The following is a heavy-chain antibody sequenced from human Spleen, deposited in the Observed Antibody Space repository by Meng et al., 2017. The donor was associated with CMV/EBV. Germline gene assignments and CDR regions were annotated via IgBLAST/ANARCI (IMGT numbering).Heavy chain of an antibody. CDR2: ISGSGGST. CDR3: ARDILTGYRAFDI. V-gene: IGHV3-23*01. CDR1: GFTFSSYA. J-gene: IGHJ3*02. D-gene: IGHD3-9*01. Sequence: GGSLRLSCAASGFTFSSYAMSWVRQAPGKGLEWASAISGSGGSTYYADSVKGRFTISRDNSKNTLYLQMNSLRAEDTAVYYCARDILTGYRAFDIWGQGTMVTVSS.